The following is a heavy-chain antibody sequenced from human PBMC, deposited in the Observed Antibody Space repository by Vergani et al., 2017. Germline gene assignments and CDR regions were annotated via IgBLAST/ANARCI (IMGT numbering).Heavy chain of an antibody. CDR3: EGHSTVVWVVKLGWMNP. J-gene: IGHJ5*02. D-gene: IGHD3-10*01. V-gene: IGHV4-39*01. CDR2: IYYSGST. Sequence: QLQLQESGPGLVKPSATLSLTCSVSGASIRSSNYYWGWIRQPPGKGLEWIASIYYSGSTYHTPSLKSRVTISVDTSKNQFSLKLSSVTAAGTAVYFWEGHSTVVWVVKLGWMNPWGQGTLVTVSS. CDR1: GASIRSSNYY.